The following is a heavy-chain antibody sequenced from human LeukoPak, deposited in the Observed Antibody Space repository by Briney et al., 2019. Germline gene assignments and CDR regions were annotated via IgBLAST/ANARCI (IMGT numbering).Heavy chain of an antibody. D-gene: IGHD6-13*01. V-gene: IGHV3-53*04. J-gene: IGHJ5*02. CDR2: IYSGGST. CDR1: GFTVSSNY. CDR3: AREKRGIAAANWFDP. Sequence: PGGSLRLSCAASGFTVSSNYMSWVRQAPGKGLEWVSVIYSGGSTYYADSVKGRFTISRHNSKNTLYLQMNSLRAEDTAVYYCAREKRGIAAANWFDPWGQGTLVTVSS.